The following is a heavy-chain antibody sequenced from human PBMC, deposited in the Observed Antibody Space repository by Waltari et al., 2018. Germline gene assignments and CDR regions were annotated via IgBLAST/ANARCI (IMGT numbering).Heavy chain of an antibody. D-gene: IGHD2-21*01. CDR1: GFTSSSHA. J-gene: IGHJ4*02. CDR2: ISYDGSNK. CDR3: ARGSDGGDFDY. V-gene: IGHV3-30-3*01. Sequence: QVQLVESGGGVVQPGRSLRPSCAASGFTSSSHAMHWARQAPGKGLEWVAVISYDGSNKYYADSVKGRFTISRDNSKNTLYLQMNSLRAEDTAVYYCARGSDGGDFDYWGQGTLVTVSS.